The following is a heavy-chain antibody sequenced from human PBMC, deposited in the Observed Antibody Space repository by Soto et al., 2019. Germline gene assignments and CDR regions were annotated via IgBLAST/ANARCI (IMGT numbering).Heavy chain of an antibody. CDR2: INHSGST. CDR1: GGSFSGYY. CDR3: ASNYGYYYYYMDV. Sequence: PSETLSLTCAVYGGSFSGYYWSWIRQPPGKGLEWIGEINHSGSTNYNPSLKSRVTISVDTSKNQFSLKLSSVTAADTAVYYCASNYGYYYYYMDVWGKGTTVTVSS. V-gene: IGHV4-34*01. D-gene: IGHD4-17*01. J-gene: IGHJ6*03.